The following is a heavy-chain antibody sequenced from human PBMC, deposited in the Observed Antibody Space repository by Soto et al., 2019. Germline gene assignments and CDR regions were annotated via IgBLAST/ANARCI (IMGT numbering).Heavy chain of an antibody. V-gene: IGHV3-9*01. Sequence: EVQLVESGGGLVQPGRSLRLSCAASGFTFDDYAMHWVRQTPGKGLEWVSSISWNSGNTGYADSVKGRFTISRDNAKNCLYLQMNSLRAEDTALYYCARGSGYSIYYYMDVWGKGTTVTV. CDR1: GFTFDDYA. J-gene: IGHJ6*03. CDR3: ARGSGYSIYYYMDV. CDR2: ISWNSGNT. D-gene: IGHD5-12*01.